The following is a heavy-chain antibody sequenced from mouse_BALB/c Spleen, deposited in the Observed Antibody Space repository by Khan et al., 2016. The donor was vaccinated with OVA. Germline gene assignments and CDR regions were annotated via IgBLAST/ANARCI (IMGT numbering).Heavy chain of an antibody. CDR3: ARYYGSWTMDY. V-gene: IGHV3-8*02. CDR2: VTYSGNT. D-gene: IGHD1-1*01. CDR1: GYSFTSGF. Sequence: VQLVESGPSLVKPSQTLSLTCSVTGYSFTSGFLNWIRKFPGNKLEYMGYVTYSGNTYYNPSLISRISITRDTSKSQYYMQLNSVTTEDTATYYCARYYGSWTMDYWGQGTSVTVSS. J-gene: IGHJ4*01.